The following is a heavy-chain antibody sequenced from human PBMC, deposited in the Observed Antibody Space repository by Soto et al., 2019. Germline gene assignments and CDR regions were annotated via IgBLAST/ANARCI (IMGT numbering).Heavy chain of an antibody. D-gene: IGHD2-15*01. CDR3: ARDGVVVVAATDYYYYGMDV. CDR1: GGTFSSYA. V-gene: IGHV1-69*12. CDR2: IIPIFGTA. J-gene: IGHJ6*02. Sequence: QVQLVQSGAEVKKPGSSVKVSCKASGGTFSSYAISWVRQAPGQGLEWMGGIIPIFGTANYAQKFQGRVTITADESTRTAYMELGSLRSEDTAVYYCARDGVVVVAATDYYYYGMDVWGQGTKVTVSS.